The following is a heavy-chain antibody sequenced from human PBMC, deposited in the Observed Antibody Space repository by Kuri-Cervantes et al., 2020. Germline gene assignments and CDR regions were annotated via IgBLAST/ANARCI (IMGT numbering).Heavy chain of an antibody. Sequence: GGSLRLSCAASGFTFSGYWMTWVRQAPGKGLEWVANIKQDGSEKYYVDSVKGRFTISRDNAKNSLYLQMNSLRAEDTAVYYCARDTLELDYWGQGTLVTVSS. V-gene: IGHV3-7*01. CDR2: IKQDGSEK. J-gene: IGHJ4*02. CDR3: ARDTLELDY. D-gene: IGHD6-6*01. CDR1: GFTFSGYW.